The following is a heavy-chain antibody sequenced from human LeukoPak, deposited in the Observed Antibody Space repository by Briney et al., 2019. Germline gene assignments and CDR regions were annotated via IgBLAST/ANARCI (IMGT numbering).Heavy chain of an antibody. J-gene: IGHJ4*02. D-gene: IGHD3-22*01. Sequence: SETLSLTCAVYGGSFSGYYWSWIRQPPGKGLEWIGEINHSGSTNYNPSLKSRVTISVDTSKNQFSLKLSSVTAADTAVYYCARGMNYYDSSGYYYWGQGTLVTVSS. V-gene: IGHV4-34*01. CDR2: INHSGST. CDR3: ARGMNYYDSSGYYY. CDR1: GGSFSGYY.